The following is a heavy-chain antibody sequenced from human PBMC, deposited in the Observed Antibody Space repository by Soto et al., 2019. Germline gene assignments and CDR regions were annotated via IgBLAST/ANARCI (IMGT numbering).Heavy chain of an antibody. CDR3: ARGLILWFGELSRRGGYYYYMDV. D-gene: IGHD3-10*01. J-gene: IGHJ6*03. V-gene: IGHV4-34*01. CDR1: GGSFSGYQ. Sequence: QAQLQQWGAGLLKPSETLSLTCAVYGGSFSGYQWSWIRQTPGKGLEWIGEINDSGNINYNPSLKSRVTILIDTPKKQISLKLSSVTAADMAVYYCARGLILWFGELSRRGGYYYYMDVWGKGTTVTVSS. CDR2: INDSGNI.